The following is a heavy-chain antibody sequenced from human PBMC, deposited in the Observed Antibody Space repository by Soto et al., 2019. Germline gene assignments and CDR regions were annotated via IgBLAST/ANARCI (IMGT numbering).Heavy chain of an antibody. CDR2: IWYDGSNK. CDR1: GFTFSSYG. J-gene: IGHJ4*02. D-gene: IGHD3-22*01. CDR3: ARDYESRGYSPAY. Sequence: QVQLVESGGGVVQPGRSLRLSCAASGFTFSSYGMHWVRQAPGKGLEWVAVIWYDGSNKYYGDSVKGRFTISRDNSKNTVYLQMNSLRVEDTAVYYCARDYESRGYSPAYWGQGTLVTVSS. V-gene: IGHV3-33*01.